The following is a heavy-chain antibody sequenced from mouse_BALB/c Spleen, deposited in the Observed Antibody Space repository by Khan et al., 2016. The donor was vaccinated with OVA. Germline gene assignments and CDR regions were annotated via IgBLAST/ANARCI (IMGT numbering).Heavy chain of an antibody. CDR3: ARKSTRASY. J-gene: IGHJ2*01. CDR2: LNPSSGYT. CDR1: GYTFTSYT. Sequence: QMQLQQSGAELVKPGASVKMSCKASGYTFTSYTMHWVKQRPGQGLEWIGYLNPSSGYTKYNQKFKDKATLTADKSSSTAYMQLSSLTSEDSAVYYCARKSTRASYWGQGTTLTVSS. D-gene: IGHD3-1*01. V-gene: IGHV1-4*01.